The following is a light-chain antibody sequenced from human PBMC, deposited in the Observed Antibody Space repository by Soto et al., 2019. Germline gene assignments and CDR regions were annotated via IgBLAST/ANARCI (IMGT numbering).Light chain of an antibody. CDR1: QGISNY. CDR2: AAS. V-gene: IGKV1-27*01. Sequence: DIQMTQSPSSLSGSVGDSVTITCRASQGISNYLAWYQQRPGKAPTLLIYAASTVQSGVPSRFSGSGSGTDFTLTISSLQPEDGATYYCQTYNNAPRTFGQGTKVEIK. CDR3: QTYNNAPRT. J-gene: IGKJ1*01.